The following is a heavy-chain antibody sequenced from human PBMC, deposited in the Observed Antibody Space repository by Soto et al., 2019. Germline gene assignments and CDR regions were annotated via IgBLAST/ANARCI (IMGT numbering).Heavy chain of an antibody. D-gene: IGHD3-9*01. J-gene: IGHJ6*03. Sequence: PSETLSLTCTVSGGSISSYYWSWIRQPPGKGLEWIGYIYYSASTNYNPSLKSRVTISVDTSKNQFSLKLSSVTAADTAVYYCARAYDILTGYYISDYYYYYYMDVWGKGTTVTVSS. CDR3: ARAYDILTGYYISDYYYYYYMDV. CDR1: GGSISSYY. V-gene: IGHV4-59*01. CDR2: IYYSAST.